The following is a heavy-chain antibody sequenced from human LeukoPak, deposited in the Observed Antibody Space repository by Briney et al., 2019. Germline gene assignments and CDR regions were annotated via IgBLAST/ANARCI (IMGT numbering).Heavy chain of an antibody. V-gene: IGHV3-23*01. J-gene: IGHJ4*02. CDR2: LSSSGADT. D-gene: IGHD6-19*01. Sequence: GGSLRLSCAASGFPFSSDAMSWVRQAPGKGLEWVSSLSSSGADTYYADSVKGRFTSSRDNSKNTLYLQMRSLRVEGTAVYYCALLAVASDFDYWGQGALVTVSS. CDR3: ALLAVASDFDY. CDR1: GFPFSSDA.